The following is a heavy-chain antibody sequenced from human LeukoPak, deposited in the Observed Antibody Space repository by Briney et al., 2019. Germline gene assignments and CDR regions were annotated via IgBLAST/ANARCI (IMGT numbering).Heavy chain of an antibody. CDR1: GFTFSDYY. Sequence: PGGSLRLSCAASGFTFSDYYMSWIRQAPGKGLEWVSYTSSSGSTIYYADSVKGRFTISRDNAKNSLYLQMNSLRAEDTAVYYCARDWPYYYDSSGYGFDYWGQGTLVTVSS. J-gene: IGHJ4*02. CDR3: ARDWPYYYDSSGYGFDY. V-gene: IGHV3-11*01. CDR2: TSSSGSTI. D-gene: IGHD3-22*01.